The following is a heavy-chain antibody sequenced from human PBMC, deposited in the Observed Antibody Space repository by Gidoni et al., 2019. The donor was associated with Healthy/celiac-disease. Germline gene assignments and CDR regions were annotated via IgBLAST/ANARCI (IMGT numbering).Heavy chain of an antibody. Sequence: QVQLVQSGAEVKTPGSSVKVSCKASGGTFSSYAISWVRQAPGQGLEWMGGIIPIFGTANYAQKFQGRVTITADESTSTAYMELSSLRSEDTAVYYCARDLLYEASYYYYYGMDVWGQGTTVTVSS. V-gene: IGHV1-69*01. D-gene: IGHD5-12*01. CDR3: ARDLLYEASYYYYYGMDV. CDR1: GGTFSSYA. CDR2: IIPIFGTA. J-gene: IGHJ6*02.